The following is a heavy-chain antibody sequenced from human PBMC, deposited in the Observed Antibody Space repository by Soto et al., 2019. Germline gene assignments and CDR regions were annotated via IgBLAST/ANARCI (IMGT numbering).Heavy chain of an antibody. CDR3: ARLYDYIWGSYRYPTFDY. D-gene: IGHD3-16*02. CDR2: IYYSGST. V-gene: IGHV4-39*01. J-gene: IGHJ4*02. CDR1: GGSISSSSYY. Sequence: SETLSLTCTVSGGSISSSSYYWGWIRQPPGKGLEWIGSIYYSGSTYYNPSLKSRVTISVDTSKNQFSLKLSSVTAADTAVYYCARLYDYIWGSYRYPTFDYWGQGTLVTVSS.